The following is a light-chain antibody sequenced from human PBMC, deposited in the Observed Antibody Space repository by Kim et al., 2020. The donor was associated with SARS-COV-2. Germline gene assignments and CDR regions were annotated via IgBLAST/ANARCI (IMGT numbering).Light chain of an antibody. CDR1: SSDVGSYNL. J-gene: IGLJ2*01. Sequence: GQSITISCTGTSSDVGSYNLVSWYQQHPGKAPKLMIYEVSKRPSGFSNRFSGSKSGNTASLTISGLQAEDEADYYCCSYAGSSIVVFGGGTQLTVL. CDR2: EVS. CDR3: CSYAGSSIVV. V-gene: IGLV2-23*02.